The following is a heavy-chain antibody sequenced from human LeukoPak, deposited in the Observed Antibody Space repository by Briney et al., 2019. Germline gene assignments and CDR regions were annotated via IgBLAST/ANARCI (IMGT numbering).Heavy chain of an antibody. V-gene: IGHV3-23*01. J-gene: IGHJ2*01. CDR1: GFTFSSYA. CDR2: ISGSGGST. Sequence: GGSLRLSCAASGFTFSSYAMSWVRQAPGKGLEWASAISGSGGSTYYADSVKGRFTISRDNSKNTLYLQMNSLRAEDTAVYYCTKDHGGHRSWPYWYFDLWGRGTLVTVSS. CDR3: TKDHGGHRSWPYWYFDL. D-gene: IGHD6-13*01.